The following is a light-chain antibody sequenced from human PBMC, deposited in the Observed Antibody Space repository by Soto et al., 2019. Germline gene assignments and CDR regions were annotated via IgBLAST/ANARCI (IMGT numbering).Light chain of an antibody. CDR2: DAS. V-gene: IGKV3-20*01. J-gene: IGKJ1*01. Sequence: EIVLTQSPGTLSLSPGERATLSCRASQSVSSSYLAWYQQEPGQAPRLLIYDASSRATGLPDRFSGSGSGTDFTLTISRQEPEDFSVYYCQQYCTSPRTFGQGTKVEIK. CDR3: QQYCTSPRT. CDR1: QSVSSSY.